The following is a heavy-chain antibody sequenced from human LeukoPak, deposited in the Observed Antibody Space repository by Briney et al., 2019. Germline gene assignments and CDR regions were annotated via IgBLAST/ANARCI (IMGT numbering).Heavy chain of an antibody. CDR1: GFTFSSYA. D-gene: IGHD2-21*01. CDR2: INSSGGST. J-gene: IGHJ4*02. V-gene: IGHV3-23*01. CDR3: AIDEYEYGRCDSEYIDY. Sequence: GGSLRLSCAASGFTFSSYAMSWVRQAPGKGLEWVWAINSSGGSTYNAASVKGRFTIFRDNDKNSLYLPMNRLAAEATAVYYGAIDEYEYGRCDSEYIDYWGQGTLVTVSS.